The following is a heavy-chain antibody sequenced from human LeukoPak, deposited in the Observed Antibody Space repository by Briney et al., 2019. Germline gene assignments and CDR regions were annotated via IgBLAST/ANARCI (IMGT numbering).Heavy chain of an antibody. CDR1: GGSISSGHW. V-gene: IGHV4-4*02. CDR3: ARGISPGSGWFFNI. D-gene: IGHD6-19*01. J-gene: IGHJ3*02. Sequence: SGTLSLTCAVSGGSISSGHWWSWVRQPPMKGLEWIGEIYQSGSTNYNPSLNSRVTISIDKSKNQFSLKLTSVTAADTAVYYCARGISPGSGWFFNIWGQGTVVSVSS. CDR2: IYQSGST.